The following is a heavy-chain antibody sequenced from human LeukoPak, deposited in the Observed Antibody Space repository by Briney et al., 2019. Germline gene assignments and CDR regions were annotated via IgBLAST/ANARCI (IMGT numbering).Heavy chain of an antibody. CDR1: GGSISTYY. V-gene: IGHV4-59*01. CDR3: ARGSVRGEFDP. D-gene: IGHD3-10*01. J-gene: IGHJ5*02. Sequence: SETLSLTCTLSGGSISTYYWSWVRQPPGKGLEWIGYIYYTGSTDYNPSLKSRVTMSVDTSKNQFSLKLSSVTAADTAVYSCARGSVRGEFDPWGQGTLVSVSS. CDR2: IYYTGST.